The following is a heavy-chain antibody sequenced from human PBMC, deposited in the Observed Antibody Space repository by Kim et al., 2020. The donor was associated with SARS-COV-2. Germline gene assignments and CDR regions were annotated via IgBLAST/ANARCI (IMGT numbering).Heavy chain of an antibody. CDR3: ARGGALATMVRGPSGGAGMDV. CDR2: ISSSSSTI. J-gene: IGHJ6*02. Sequence: GGSLRLSCAASGFTFSSYSMNWVRQAPGKGLEWVSYISSSSSTIYYADSVKGRFTISRDNAKNSLYLQMNSLRAEDTAVYYCARGGALATMVRGPSGGAGMDVWGQGTTVTVSS. V-gene: IGHV3-48*04. CDR1: GFTFSSYS. D-gene: IGHD3-10*01.